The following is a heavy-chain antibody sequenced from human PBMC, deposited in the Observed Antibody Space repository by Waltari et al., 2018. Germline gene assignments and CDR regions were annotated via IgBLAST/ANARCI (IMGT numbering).Heavy chain of an antibody. CDR3: HLTGRNIVLAGGTPSFYSYMDV. CDR1: GYTRPGRP. CDR2: LDREDGET. J-gene: IGHJ6*03. D-gene: IGHD6-13*01. V-gene: IGHV1-24*01. Sequence: QVQVEQSASEVKWPGAYVRDSRTVAGYTRPGRPLAWARPVAAKGLEWMGRLDREDGETTYSQHFQGRITVTEDTSTNTAYMGLRTLVSDDTAVYFCHLTGRNIVLAGGTPSFYSYMDVWGRGTTVTVS.